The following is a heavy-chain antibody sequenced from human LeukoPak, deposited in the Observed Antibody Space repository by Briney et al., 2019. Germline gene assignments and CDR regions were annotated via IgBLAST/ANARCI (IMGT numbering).Heavy chain of an antibody. CDR3: AKQTFENRKNYFDY. D-gene: IGHD2/OR15-2a*01. CDR2: INHSGST. CDR1: GGSFSGYY. V-gene: IGHV4-34*01. J-gene: IGHJ4*02. Sequence: SETLSLTCAVYGGSFSGYYWSWIRQPPGKGLEWIGEINHSGSTNYNPSLKSRVTISVDTSKNQFSLKLSSVTAADTAVYYCAKQTFENRKNYFDYGAREP.